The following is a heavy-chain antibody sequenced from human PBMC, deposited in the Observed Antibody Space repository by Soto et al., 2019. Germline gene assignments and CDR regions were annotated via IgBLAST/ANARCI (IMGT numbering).Heavy chain of an antibody. V-gene: IGHV3-7*01. CDR3: ARAWSATSSGRGIDH. CDR1: GFSFSDYR. J-gene: IGHJ4*02. Sequence: EVQLVESGGGLVQPGESLRLTCAASGFSFSDYRFSWVRQAPGKGLEWVAYITQDGTGKYYVDSVKGRFTISRDNAKNSLVLQMNSLRGEDTAVYYCARAWSATSSGRGIDHWGQGALVTVSS. D-gene: IGHD3-3*01. CDR2: ITQDGTGK.